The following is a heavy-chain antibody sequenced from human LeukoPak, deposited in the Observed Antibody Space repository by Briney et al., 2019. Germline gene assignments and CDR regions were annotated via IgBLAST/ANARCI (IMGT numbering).Heavy chain of an antibody. D-gene: IGHD4-23*01. CDR2: ISYDGSNK. CDR3: ARAFDYGGNSYYYYYGMDV. J-gene: IGHJ6*02. CDR1: GFTFSNYP. Sequence: PGGSLRLSCAASGFTFSNYPMYWVRQAPGKGLEWVAVISYDGSNKYYADSVKGRFTISRDNSKNTLYLQMNSLRAEDTAVYYCARAFDYGGNSYYYYYGMDVWGQGTTVTVSS. V-gene: IGHV3-30*04.